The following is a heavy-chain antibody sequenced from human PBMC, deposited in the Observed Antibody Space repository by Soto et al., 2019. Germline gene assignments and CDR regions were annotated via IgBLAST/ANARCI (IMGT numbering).Heavy chain of an antibody. V-gene: IGHV4-4*02. J-gene: IGHJ3*02. D-gene: IGHD3-10*01. CDR2: VHHTGAS. CDR1: GGPITSYNW. CDR3: TKDYNGADAFDI. Sequence: PSETLSLTCAVSGGPITSYNWYNWVRQPPGKGLEWIGEVHHTGASHYGPSLKSRVAMSVDKSKNQFSLTLTSVTAADTAMYYCTKDYNGADAFDIWGQGAMVTVSS.